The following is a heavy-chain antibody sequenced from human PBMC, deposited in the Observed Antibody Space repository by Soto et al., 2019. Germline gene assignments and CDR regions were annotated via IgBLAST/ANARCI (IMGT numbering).Heavy chain of an antibody. D-gene: IGHD6-6*01. J-gene: IGHJ4*02. Sequence: GGSLRLSCAASGFTFSSYAMSWVRQAPGKGLEWVSAISGSGGSTYYADSVKGRFTISRDNSKNTLYLQMNSLRAEATAVYNGAKDRLHSSSSDFDYWGQGTLVTVSS. CDR3: AKDRLHSSSSDFDY. CDR2: ISGSGGST. CDR1: GFTFSSYA. V-gene: IGHV3-23*01.